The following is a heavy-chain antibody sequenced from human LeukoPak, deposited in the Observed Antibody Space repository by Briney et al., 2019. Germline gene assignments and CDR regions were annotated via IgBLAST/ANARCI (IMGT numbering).Heavy chain of an antibody. CDR2: IYTSGST. CDR1: GGSISSSSYY. V-gene: IGHV4-61*02. J-gene: IGHJ5*02. Sequence: PSETLSLTCTVSGGSISSSSYYWSWIRQPAGKGLEWIGRIYTSGSTNYNPSLKSRVTKSVDTSKNQFSLKLSSVTAADTAVYYCARTAYGSWFDPWGQGTLVTVSS. CDR3: ARTAYGSWFDP. D-gene: IGHD3-10*01.